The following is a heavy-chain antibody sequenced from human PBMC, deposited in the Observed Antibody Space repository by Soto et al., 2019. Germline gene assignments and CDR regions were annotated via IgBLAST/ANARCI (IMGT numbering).Heavy chain of an antibody. Sequence: PSETLSLTCTVSGGSISSGGYYCSWILQHPGKGLEWIGYIYYSGSTYYNPSLKSRVTISVDTSKNQFSLKLSSVTAADTAVYYCARDVPIRGQRFDYWGQGTLVTVSS. CDR3: ARDVPIRGQRFDY. V-gene: IGHV4-31*03. D-gene: IGHD1-20*01. J-gene: IGHJ4*02. CDR1: GGSISSGGYY. CDR2: IYYSGST.